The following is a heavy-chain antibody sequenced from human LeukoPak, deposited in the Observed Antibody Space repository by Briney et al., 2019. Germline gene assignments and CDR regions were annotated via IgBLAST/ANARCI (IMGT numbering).Heavy chain of an antibody. V-gene: IGHV4-39*01. CDR3: VGHQGDYYYYMDV. Sequence: SETLSLTCTVSDDSISSSRYYWGWIRQTPGKGLEWIGSIYYSGRTYDNPSLKSRVTISVDTSKNQFSLKLSSVTAADTAVYYCVGHQGDYYYYMDVWGKGTTVIISS. CDR1: DDSISSSRYY. J-gene: IGHJ6*03. D-gene: IGHD3-10*01. CDR2: IYYSGRT.